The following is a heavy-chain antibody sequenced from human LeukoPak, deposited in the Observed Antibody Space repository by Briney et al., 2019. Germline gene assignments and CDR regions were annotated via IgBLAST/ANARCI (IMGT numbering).Heavy chain of an antibody. CDR1: GYTFTGYY. CDR3: ARLDYYDSSGYYY. V-gene: IGHV1-2*02. CDR2: INPNSGGT. D-gene: IGHD3-22*01. Sequence: ASVKVSCKASGYTFTGYYMHWVRQAPGQGLEWMGWINPNSGGTNYAQKFQGRVTVTRDTSISTAYMELSRLRSDDTAVYYCARLDYYDSSGYYYWGQGTLVTVSS. J-gene: IGHJ4*02.